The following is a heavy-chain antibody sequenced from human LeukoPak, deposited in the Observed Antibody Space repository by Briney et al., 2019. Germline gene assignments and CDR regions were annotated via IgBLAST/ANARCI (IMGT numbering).Heavy chain of an antibody. V-gene: IGHV3-30*02. D-gene: IGHD4/OR15-4a*01. Sequence: GGSLRLSCTASGLSFNNFGMHWVRQPPGKGLEWVAFIRYDGSNEYYADSVKGRFTISRDTSMNTLYLQMTSLRPEDTAFYYFANGATSYSTCPLHIGDYWGQGTLVTVSS. CDR2: IRYDGSNE. CDR3: ANGATSYSTCPLHIGDY. J-gene: IGHJ4*02. CDR1: GLSFNNFG.